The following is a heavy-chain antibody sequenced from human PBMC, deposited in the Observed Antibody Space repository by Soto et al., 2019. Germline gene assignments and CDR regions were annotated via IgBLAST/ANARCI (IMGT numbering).Heavy chain of an antibody. CDR1: GFIFDDFA. V-gene: IGHV3-9*01. J-gene: IGHJ4*02. Sequence: EVQLVESGGGLVQPGRSLRLSCAASGFIFDDFAIHWVRQAPGKGLEWVSGISWNSGSIGYADSVKGRFNIARDSAKSALYLQMNSLRAEVTALYYWAKYWGGVGAYFEYCGQGTLVAVSS. CDR3: AKYWGGVGAYFEY. D-gene: IGHD2-15*01. CDR2: ISWNSGSI.